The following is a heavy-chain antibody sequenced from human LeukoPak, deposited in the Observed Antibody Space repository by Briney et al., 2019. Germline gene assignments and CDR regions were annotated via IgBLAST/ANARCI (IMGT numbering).Heavy chain of an antibody. J-gene: IGHJ6*02. CDR2: INWNGGST. Sequence: GGSLRLSCAASGFTFDDYGMSWVRQAPGKGLEWVSGINWNGGSTGYADSVKGRFTISRDNAKNSLYLQMNSLRAEDTALYHCARESWVVAADHDYYGMDVWGQGTTVTVSS. CDR1: GFTFDDYG. CDR3: ARESWVVAADHDYYGMDV. D-gene: IGHD2-15*01. V-gene: IGHV3-20*01.